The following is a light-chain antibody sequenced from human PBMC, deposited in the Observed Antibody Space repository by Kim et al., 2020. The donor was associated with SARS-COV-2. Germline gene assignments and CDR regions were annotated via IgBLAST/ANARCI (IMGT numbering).Light chain of an antibody. V-gene: IGKV3-20*01. CDR2: GAS. J-gene: IGKJ4*01. Sequence: EGAPLSCRASQSLNSSYLAWLAWYQQKPGQAPRLLIYGASSRATGIPDRFSGSGSGTDFTLTISRLEPEGFAVYYCQQYGGSPLTFGGGTKVEIK. CDR3: QQYGGSPLT. CDR1: QSLNSSY.